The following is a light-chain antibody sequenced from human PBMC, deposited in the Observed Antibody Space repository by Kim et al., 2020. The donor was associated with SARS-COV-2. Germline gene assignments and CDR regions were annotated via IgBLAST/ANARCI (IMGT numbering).Light chain of an antibody. CDR2: SNN. J-gene: IGLJ3*02. CDR1: SSNIGSNT. V-gene: IGLV1-44*01. CDR3: AAWDDSLNGWV. Sequence: QSVLTQPPSASGTPGQRVTISCSGSSSNIGSNTVNWYQQRPGTAPKLLIYSNNQRPSGVPDRFSGSKSGTSASLAISGLQSEDEADYYCAAWDDSLNGWVFGVGTKVTVL.